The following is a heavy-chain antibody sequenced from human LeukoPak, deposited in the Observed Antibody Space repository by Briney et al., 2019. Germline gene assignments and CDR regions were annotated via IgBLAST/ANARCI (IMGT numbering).Heavy chain of an antibody. CDR3: ARRIAAAGTSYFDY. CDR1: GYSLTSYW. CDR2: IYPGDSDT. V-gene: IGHV5-51*01. D-gene: IGHD6-13*01. J-gene: IGHJ4*02. Sequence: GESLKISCKGAGYSLTSYWIGWVRQMPGKGLEWMGIIYPGDSDTRYSPSFQGQVTISADKSISTAYLQWSSLKASDTAMYYCARRIAAAGTSYFDYWGQGTLVTVSS.